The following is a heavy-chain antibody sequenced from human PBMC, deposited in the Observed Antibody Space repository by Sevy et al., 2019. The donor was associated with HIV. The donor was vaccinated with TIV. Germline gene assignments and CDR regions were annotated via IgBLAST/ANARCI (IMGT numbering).Heavy chain of an antibody. V-gene: IGHV3-7*03. D-gene: IGHD1-26*01. Sequence: GGSLRLSCAASGFTFSNYWMNWVRQAPGKGLEWVAKIREDGNKRHYVDSVKGGFTISRENAKTSLYLQMNSLRGEDTAVYYCARDLIVGRPVVGLDIWGQGTMVTVSS. CDR2: IREDGNKR. CDR3: ARDLIVGRPVVGLDI. J-gene: IGHJ3*02. CDR1: GFTFSNYW.